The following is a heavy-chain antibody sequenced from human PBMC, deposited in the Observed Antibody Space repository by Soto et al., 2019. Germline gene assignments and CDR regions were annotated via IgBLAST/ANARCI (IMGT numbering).Heavy chain of an antibody. D-gene: IGHD3-16*01. CDR2: ISYDGSNK. J-gene: IGHJ2*01. CDR1: GFTFSSYA. CDR3: ARPLWRNDYDWGYFDL. Sequence: QVQLVESGGGVVQPGRSLRLSCAASGFTFSSYAMHWVRQAPGEGLEWVAVISYDGSNKYYADSVKGRFTISRDNSKNTLYLQMNSLRAEDTAVYYCARPLWRNDYDWGYFDLWGRGTLVTFSS. V-gene: IGHV3-30-3*01.